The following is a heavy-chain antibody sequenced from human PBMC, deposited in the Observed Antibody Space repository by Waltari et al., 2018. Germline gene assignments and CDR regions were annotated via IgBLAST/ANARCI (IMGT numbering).Heavy chain of an antibody. CDR3: ARDTGIAFFDY. D-gene: IGHD6-13*01. CDR2: ISSSSSTI. J-gene: IGHJ4*02. CDR1: GFTFSSYS. Sequence: EVQLVESGGGLVQPGGSLRLSCAASGFTFSSYSMNWVRQAPGKGLEWVSYISSSSSTIYYADSVKGRFTISRDNAKNSLYLQMNSLRAEDTAVYYCARDTGIAFFDYWGQGTLVTVSS. V-gene: IGHV3-48*01.